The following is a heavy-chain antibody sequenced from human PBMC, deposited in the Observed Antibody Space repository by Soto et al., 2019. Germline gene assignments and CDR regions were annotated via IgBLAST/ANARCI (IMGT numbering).Heavy chain of an antibody. Sequence: QVQLQESGPGLVKPSQTLSLTCTVSGGSISSGGYYWSWIRQHPGKCLESLGYIYSSGSTYYNPSLKSRVTISVDTSKNQFSLKLSSVTAADRAVYYCARVNGFWSGLLYGMDLLGPGTTGNVSS. CDR2: IYSSGST. J-gene: IGHJ6*02. CDR3: ARVNGFWSGLLYGMDL. V-gene: IGHV4-31*03. CDR1: GGSISSGGYY. D-gene: IGHD3-3*01.